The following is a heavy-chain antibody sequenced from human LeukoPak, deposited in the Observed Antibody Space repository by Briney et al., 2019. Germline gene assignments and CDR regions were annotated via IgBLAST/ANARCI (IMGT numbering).Heavy chain of an antibody. J-gene: IGHJ3*02. CDR3: AREILRFDI. CDR2: INTHTGNP. V-gene: IGHV7-4-1*02. CDR1: GYSVNSNG. Sequence: ASVKVSCKASGYSVNSNGMNWVRQAPGQGLEWMGWINTHTGNPTYAQGFSGRFVFSLDASVSTAYLQISSLKAEDTAIYFCAREILRFDIWGQGTMVTVAS.